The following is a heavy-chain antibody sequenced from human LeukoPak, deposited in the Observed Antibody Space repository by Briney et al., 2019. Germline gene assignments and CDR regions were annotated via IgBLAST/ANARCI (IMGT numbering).Heavy chain of an antibody. CDR2: IIPIFGTA. V-gene: IGHV1-69*05. CDR1: GGTFISYA. D-gene: IGHD4-17*01. J-gene: IGHJ4*02. CDR3: ASALRGRDYGDY. Sequence: SVKVSCKASGGTFISYAISWVRQAPGQGREWMGGIIPIFGTANYAQKFRGRVTITTDEYPRTAYMELRSLRYQDTAVYYCASALRGRDYGDYWGQGTLVTVSS.